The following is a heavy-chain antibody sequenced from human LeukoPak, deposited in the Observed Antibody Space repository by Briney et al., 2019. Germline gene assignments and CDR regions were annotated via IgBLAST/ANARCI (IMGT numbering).Heavy chain of an antibody. CDR1: GFTFDDYA. D-gene: IGHD6-13*01. Sequence: GGSLRLSCAASGFTFDDYAMHWVRQAPGKGLEWVSGISWNSGSIGYADSVKGRFTISRDNAKNSLYLQMNSLGAEDTALYYCAKDQIAAAGTFDYWGQGTLVTVSS. CDR2: ISWNSGSI. CDR3: AKDQIAAAGTFDY. J-gene: IGHJ4*02. V-gene: IGHV3-9*01.